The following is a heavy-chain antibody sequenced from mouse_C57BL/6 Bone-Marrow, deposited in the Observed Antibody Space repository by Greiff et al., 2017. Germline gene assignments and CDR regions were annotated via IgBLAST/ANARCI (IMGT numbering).Heavy chain of an antibody. V-gene: IGHV1-63*01. J-gene: IGHJ3*01. CDR2: IYPGGGYT. Sequence: VKLMESGAELVRPGTSVKMSCKASGYTFTNYWIGWAKQRPGHGLEWIGDIYPGGGYTNYNEKFKGKATLTADKSSSTAYMQFSSLTSEDSAIYYCARGDWRGVFAYWGQGTLVTVSA. CDR1: GYTFTNYW. CDR3: ARGDWRGVFAY.